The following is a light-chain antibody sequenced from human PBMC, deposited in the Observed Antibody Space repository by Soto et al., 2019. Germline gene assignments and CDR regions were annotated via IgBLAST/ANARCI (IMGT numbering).Light chain of an antibody. V-gene: IGKV1-5*01. CDR3: QEYASDSRT. CDR1: QSLGIW. Sequence: IQMTPSASTLSESVGARVTITCRASQSLGIWLAWHQQKPGKAPKLLIYDASTMKSGVPARFSGSGSGTNFTLTISSLQPEDFATYYCQEYASDSRTFGQGTKVDIK. CDR2: DAS. J-gene: IGKJ1*01.